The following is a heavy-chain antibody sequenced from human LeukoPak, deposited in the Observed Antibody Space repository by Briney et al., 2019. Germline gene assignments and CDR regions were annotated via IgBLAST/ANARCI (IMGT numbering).Heavy chain of an antibody. J-gene: IGHJ4*02. CDR2: INHSGST. Sequence: SETLSLTCAVYGGSFSGYYWSWIRQPPGKGLEWIGEINHSGSTNYNPSLKSRVTISVDTSKNQFPLKLSSVTAADTAVYYCARDGGHNSRFDYWGQGTLVTVSS. D-gene: IGHD5-24*01. V-gene: IGHV4-34*01. CDR1: GGSFSGYY. CDR3: ARDGGHNSRFDY.